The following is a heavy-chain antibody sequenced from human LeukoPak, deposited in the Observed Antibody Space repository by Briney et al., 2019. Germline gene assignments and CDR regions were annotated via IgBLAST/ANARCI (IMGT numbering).Heavy chain of an antibody. CDR1: DDSITMYY. CDR3: ARGYCTNAVCSLGPTQA. J-gene: IGHJ4*02. V-gene: IGHV4-39*07. Sequence: SETLSLTCTVSDDSITMYYWTWIRQPPGKGLEWIGSIYYSGSTYYNPSLKSRVTISVDTSKNQFSLKLSSVTAADTAVYHCARGYCTNAVCSLGPTQAWGQGTLVTVSS. D-gene: IGHD2-8*01. CDR2: IYYSGST.